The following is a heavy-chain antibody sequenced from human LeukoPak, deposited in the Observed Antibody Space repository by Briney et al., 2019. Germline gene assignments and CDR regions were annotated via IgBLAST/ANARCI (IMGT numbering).Heavy chain of an antibody. V-gene: IGHV1-2*02. CDR3: ARGVAARHYYFDY. CDR1: GYTFTGYY. CDR2: INPNSGGT. D-gene: IGHD6-6*01. Sequence: ASVKVSFKASGYTFTGYYMHWVRQAPGQGLEWMGWINPNSGGTNYAQKFQGRVTMTRDTSISTAYMELSRLRSDDTAVYYCARGVAARHYYFDYWGQGTLVTVSS. J-gene: IGHJ4*02.